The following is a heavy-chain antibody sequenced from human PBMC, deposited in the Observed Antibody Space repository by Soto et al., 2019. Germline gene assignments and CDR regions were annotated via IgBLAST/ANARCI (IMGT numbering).Heavy chain of an antibody. J-gene: IGHJ6*02. Sequence: QVQLVQSGAEVKNPGALVKVSCKASGYRFTSYGIGWVRQAPGQGLEWMGWINAYNGNTNYAQNLQGRVTLTTDTPTSTAYMELRSLRSNDTAVYYCAMVDVYVTPSPQDVWGQGTTVTVSS. V-gene: IGHV1-18*01. CDR1: GYRFTSYG. D-gene: IGHD3-16*01. CDR2: INAYNGNT. CDR3: AMVDVYVTPSPQDV.